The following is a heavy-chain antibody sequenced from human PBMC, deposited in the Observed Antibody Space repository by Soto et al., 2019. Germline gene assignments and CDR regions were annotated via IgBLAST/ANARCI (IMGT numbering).Heavy chain of an antibody. CDR3: ARVFLGYCISTSCYDRWFDP. CDR2: IYYSGST. J-gene: IGHJ5*02. D-gene: IGHD2-2*01. V-gene: IGHV4-30-4*01. Sequence: QVQLQESGPGLVKPSQTLSLTCTVSGGSISSGDYYWSWIRQPPGKGLEWIGYIYYSGSTYYHPSLKSRVTLSVDTSKNQFSLKLSSVTAADSAVYYCARVFLGYCISTSCYDRWFDPWGQGTLVTVSS. CDR1: GGSISSGDYY.